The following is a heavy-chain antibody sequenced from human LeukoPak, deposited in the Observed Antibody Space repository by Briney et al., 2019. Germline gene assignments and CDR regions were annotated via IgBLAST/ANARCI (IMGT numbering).Heavy chain of an antibody. J-gene: IGHJ3*02. V-gene: IGHV3-23*01. CDR3: AKDRVVGIAAGRVLAFGI. CDR1: GFTFSSYA. CDR2: ISGSGGST. Sequence: PGGSLRFSCAASGFTFSSYAMSWVRQAPGKGLEWVSAISGSGGSTYYADSVKGRFTISRDNSKNTLYLQMNSLRAEDTAVYYCAKDRVVGIAAGRVLAFGIWGQGTMVTVSS. D-gene: IGHD6-13*01.